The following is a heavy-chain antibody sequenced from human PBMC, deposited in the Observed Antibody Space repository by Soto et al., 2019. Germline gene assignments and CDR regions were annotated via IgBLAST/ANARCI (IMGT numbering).Heavy chain of an antibody. J-gene: IGHJ4*02. CDR2: ISYDGSDK. D-gene: IGHD3-22*01. CDR1: GFTLSCYV. V-gene: IGHV3-30-3*01. Sequence: SLRLSCADSGFTLSCYVMHSVHQAPGKGLVWVELISYDGSDKDYADAVKGRFTISRDNSRNTLFLQMNSLRAEDTAVYYCARDYYKYYDSSGYYRSPAYWGQGTLVTVSS. CDR3: ARDYYKYYDSSGYYRSPAY.